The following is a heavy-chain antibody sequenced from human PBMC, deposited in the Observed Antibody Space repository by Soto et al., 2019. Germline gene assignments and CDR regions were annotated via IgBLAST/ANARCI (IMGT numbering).Heavy chain of an antibody. CDR2: ISGSGGST. CDR3: ASRASSSWYYYFDY. J-gene: IGHJ4*02. V-gene: IGHV3-23*01. CDR1: GFTFSTYA. Sequence: EVQLLESGGDLIQPGGSLRLSCAASGFTFSTYAMSWVRQAPGKGLEWVSAISGSGGSTYYADSVKGRFTISRDKSKNTLFLQMISLRAEETAVYYCASRASSSWYYYFDYWVQGTLVTVSS. D-gene: IGHD6-13*01.